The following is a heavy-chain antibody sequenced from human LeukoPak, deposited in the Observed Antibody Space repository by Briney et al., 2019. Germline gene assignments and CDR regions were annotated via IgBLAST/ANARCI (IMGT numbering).Heavy chain of an antibody. D-gene: IGHD3-22*01. Sequence: GGSLRLSCAASGFTFSSYAMSWVRQAPGKGLEWVSATSGSGGSTYYADSVKGRFTISRDNAKNSLYLQMNSLRAEDTAVYYCARDQFSLYDSSGTIDYWGQGTLVTVSS. CDR1: GFTFSSYA. CDR3: ARDQFSLYDSSGTIDY. CDR2: TSGSGGST. J-gene: IGHJ4*02. V-gene: IGHV3-23*01.